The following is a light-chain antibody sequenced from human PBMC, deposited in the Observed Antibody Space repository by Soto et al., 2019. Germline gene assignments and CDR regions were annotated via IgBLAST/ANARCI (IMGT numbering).Light chain of an antibody. J-gene: IGLJ1*01. V-gene: IGLV1-40*01. Sequence: QSVLTQPPSVSGAPGQRVTISCTGSSSNIGAGYDVHWYQQLPGTAPKLLIYGNSNRPSGVPDRFSGSKSGTSASLAIPGLQADDEADYYCPSYDSSLTLRVFGTGTKLTVL. CDR3: PSYDSSLTLRV. CDR2: GNS. CDR1: SSNIGAGYD.